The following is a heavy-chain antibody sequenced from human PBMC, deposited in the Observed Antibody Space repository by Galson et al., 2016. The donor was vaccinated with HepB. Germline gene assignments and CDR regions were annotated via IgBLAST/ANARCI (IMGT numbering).Heavy chain of an antibody. D-gene: IGHD3-3*01. CDR2: ITAGRGYK. CDR3: ARVQYNTKFAP. J-gene: IGHJ5*02. Sequence: SLRLSCAASGFSFPDSYMSWIRQAPGKGLDWVSSITAGRGYKHYADSLRGRFTISRDNTNNSLFLQMSSLRAEDTAVYFCARVQYNTKFAPWGQGTLVTVSS. V-gene: IGHV3-11*06. CDR1: GFSFPDSY.